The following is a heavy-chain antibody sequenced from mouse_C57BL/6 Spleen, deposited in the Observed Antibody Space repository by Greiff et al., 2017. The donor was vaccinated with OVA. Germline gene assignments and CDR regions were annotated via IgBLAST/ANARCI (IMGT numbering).Heavy chain of an antibody. CDR2: IRNKANGYTT. V-gene: IGHV7-3*01. D-gene: IGHD2-5*01. CDR1: GFTFTDYY. J-gene: IGHJ3*01. CDR3: ARSYYSNYSLAWFAY. Sequence: EVKLVESGGGLVQPGGSLSLSCAASGFTFTDYYMSWVRQPPGKALEWLGFIRNKANGYTTEYSAAVKGRFTISRDNYQSILYLQMNALRAEDSATYYCARSYYSNYSLAWFAYWGQGTLVTVSA.